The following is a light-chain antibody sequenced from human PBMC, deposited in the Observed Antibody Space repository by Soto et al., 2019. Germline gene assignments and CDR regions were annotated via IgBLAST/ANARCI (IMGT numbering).Light chain of an antibody. CDR3: QQYGSSPLT. Sequence: DIVMTQTPFSLSVTPGQPASISCKSSQSLLHSNGKTYLYWFLQKPGQAPRLLIYGASSRATGIPDRFSGSGSGTDFTLTISRLEPEDFAVYYCQQYGSSPLTFGGGTKVDIK. CDR1: QSLLHSNGKTY. V-gene: IGKV2-29*01. J-gene: IGKJ4*01. CDR2: GAS.